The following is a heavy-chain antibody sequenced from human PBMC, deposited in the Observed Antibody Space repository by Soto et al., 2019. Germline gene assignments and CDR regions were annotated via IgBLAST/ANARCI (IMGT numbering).Heavy chain of an antibody. CDR3: AKGVASSD. D-gene: IGHD5-12*01. J-gene: IGHJ4*02. Sequence: QVHLVPSEAEVRKPGSSVKVSCNSSGGSFTTASLIWVRQAPGQGLEGMGGINPLFRTPVYAQKFQGRVTKSADESTSAAHLEVTGLTREDTAVYFCAKGVASSDWGQGTPVTVSS. CDR2: INPLFRTP. V-gene: IGHV1-69*01. CDR1: GGSFTTAS.